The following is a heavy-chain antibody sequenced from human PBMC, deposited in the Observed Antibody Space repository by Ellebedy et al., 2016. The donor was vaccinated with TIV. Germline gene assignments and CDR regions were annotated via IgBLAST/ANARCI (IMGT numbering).Heavy chain of an antibody. CDR1: GGSISSYY. J-gene: IGHJ4*02. CDR3: AGGNDILTVLSS. Sequence: SETLSLTXTVSGGSISSYYWSWIRQPPGKGLEWIGYIYYSGSTNYNPSLKSRVTISVDTSKNQFSLKLSSVTAADTAVYYCAGGNDILTVLSSWGQGTLVTVSS. D-gene: IGHD3-9*01. CDR2: IYYSGST. V-gene: IGHV4-59*01.